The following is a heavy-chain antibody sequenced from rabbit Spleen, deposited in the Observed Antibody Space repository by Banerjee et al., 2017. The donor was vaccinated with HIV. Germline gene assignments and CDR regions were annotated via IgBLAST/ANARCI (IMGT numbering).Heavy chain of an antibody. CDR1: GFSFSSNDY. Sequence: QSLEESGGGLVKPGASLTLTCKASGFSFSSNDYMCWVRQAPGKGLEWIACTAGGRSTFTYYASWAKGRFTISKASSTTVTLQMTSLTAADTATYFCARFYAGYGDFGYAAMWGQGTLVTVS. D-gene: IGHD7-1*01. CDR3: ARFYAGYGDFGYAAM. J-gene: IGHJ3*01. CDR2: TAGGRSTFT. V-gene: IGHV1S40*01.